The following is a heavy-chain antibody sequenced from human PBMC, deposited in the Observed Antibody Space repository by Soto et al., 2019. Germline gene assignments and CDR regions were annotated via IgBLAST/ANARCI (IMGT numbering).Heavy chain of an antibody. CDR3: ARDAPPADY. CDR2: IRAYNGNT. CDR1: GYTFTSYG. J-gene: IGHJ4*02. V-gene: IGHV1-18*01. Sequence: QVQLVQSGAEVKKPGASVKVSCKASGYTFTSYGISWVRQAPGQGLEWMGWIRAYNGNTNYAQKLQRRGNMTTDPSTRTAYMELRSLRSDDPPVYYCARDAPPADYWGQGTLFPVS.